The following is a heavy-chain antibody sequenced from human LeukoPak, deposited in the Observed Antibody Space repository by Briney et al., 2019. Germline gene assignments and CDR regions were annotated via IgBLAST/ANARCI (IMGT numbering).Heavy chain of an antibody. D-gene: IGHD6-6*01. J-gene: IGHJ4*02. CDR3: ARVEYSSSFSPTVDY. CDR2: IYYSGST. Sequence: SETLSLTCTVSGDSISTSNSYWGWIRQPPGKGLEWIGSIYYSGSTYYNPSLKSRVTISVDTSKNQFSLKLSSVTAADTAVYYCARVEYSSSFSPTVDYWGQGTLVTVSS. CDR1: GDSISTSNSY. V-gene: IGHV4-39*07.